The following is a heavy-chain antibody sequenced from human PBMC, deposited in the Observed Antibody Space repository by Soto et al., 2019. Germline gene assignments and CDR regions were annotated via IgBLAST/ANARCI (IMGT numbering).Heavy chain of an antibody. Sequence: GGSLRLSCAASGFTFSSYATSWVRQAPGKGLEWVSAISGSGGNKYYADSVKGRFTISRDNSKNKLNLQINNLRAEKKDENNYAKDQAAGAKIGAKYFHHWGQGTLVTVSS. V-gene: IGHV3-23*01. J-gene: IGHJ1*01. CDR3: AKDQAAGAKIGAKYFHH. D-gene: IGHD3-10*01. CDR1: GFTFSSYA. CDR2: ISGSGGNK.